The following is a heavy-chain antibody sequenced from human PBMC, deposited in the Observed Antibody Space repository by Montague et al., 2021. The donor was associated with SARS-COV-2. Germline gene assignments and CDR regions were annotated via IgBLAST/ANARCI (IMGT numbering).Heavy chain of an antibody. D-gene: IGHD3-9*01. J-gene: IGHJ4*02. V-gene: IGHV4-34*01. CDR1: GGSFSGYY. CDR2: INHSGST. CDR3: ARHALGYFDWLNEGYFDY. Sequence: SETLSLTCAVYGGSFSGYYWSWIRQPPGKGLEWIGEINHSGSTNYNPSLKSRVTISVDTSKNQFSLKLSSVTAAGTAVYYCARHALGYFDWLNEGYFDYWGQGTLVTVSS.